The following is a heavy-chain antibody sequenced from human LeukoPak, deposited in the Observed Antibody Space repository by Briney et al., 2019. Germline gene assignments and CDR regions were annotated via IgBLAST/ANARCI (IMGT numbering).Heavy chain of an antibody. V-gene: IGHV4-31*03. D-gene: IGHD5-24*01. J-gene: IGHJ3*02. Sequence: SETLSLTCTVSGGSISSGGYYWSWIRQHPGKGLEWIGYIYYSGSTYYNPSLKSRVTISVDTSKNQFSLKLSSVTAADTAVYYCARDAPRDGCSKDAFDIWGQGTMVTVSS. CDR3: ARDAPRDGCSKDAFDI. CDR1: GGSISSGGYY. CDR2: IYYSGST.